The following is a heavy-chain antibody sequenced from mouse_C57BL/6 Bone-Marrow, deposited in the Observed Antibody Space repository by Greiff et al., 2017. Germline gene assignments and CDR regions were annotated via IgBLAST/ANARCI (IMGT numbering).Heavy chain of an antibody. Sequence: EVMLVESGGGLVQPGGSLKLSCAASGFTFSDYYMYWVRQTPEKRLEWVAYISNGGGSTYSPDTVKGRFTISRDNAKNTLYLQMSRLKSEDTAMYYCARQRGLITTGYFDVWGTGTSVTVSS. CDR3: ARQRGLITTGYFDV. CDR1: GFTFSDYY. CDR2: ISNGGGST. J-gene: IGHJ1*03. D-gene: IGHD1-1*01. V-gene: IGHV5-12*01.